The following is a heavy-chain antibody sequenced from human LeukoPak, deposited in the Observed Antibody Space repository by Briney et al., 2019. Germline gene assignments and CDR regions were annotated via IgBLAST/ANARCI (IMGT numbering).Heavy chain of an antibody. CDR3: ARSVSNFDP. Sequence: SETLSLTCTVSGGSISSYYWSWVRQPPGKGLEGIGYIYYSGSTNYNPSLKSRVTISVDTSKNQFSLKLSSVTAADTAVYYCARSVSNFDPWGQGTLVTVSS. CDR2: IYYSGST. V-gene: IGHV4-59*01. CDR1: GGSISSYY. J-gene: IGHJ5*02. D-gene: IGHD4/OR15-4a*01.